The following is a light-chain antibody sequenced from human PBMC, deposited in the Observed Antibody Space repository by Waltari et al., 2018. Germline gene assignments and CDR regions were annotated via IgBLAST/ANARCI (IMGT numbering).Light chain of an antibody. Sequence: QSVVTQPPSASGTPGQRVTISCSGSSSNIGSHSVNWYQQLPGTSPQLLIYGDNLRPCGVPDRVSVSKSGPSASLAISGLQAEDEADYYCATWDDSLNGWIFGGGTKVTVL. V-gene: IGLV1-44*01. J-gene: IGLJ2*01. CDR1: SSNIGSHS. CDR3: ATWDDSLNGWI. CDR2: GDN.